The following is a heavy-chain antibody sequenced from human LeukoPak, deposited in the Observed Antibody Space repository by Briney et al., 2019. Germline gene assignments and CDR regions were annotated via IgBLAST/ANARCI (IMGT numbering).Heavy chain of an antibody. V-gene: IGHV3-30*02. D-gene: IGHD3-9*01. CDR2: IRYDGSNK. CDR3: AKDGRGDWFFFDY. CDR1: GFTLSTFA. Sequence: GGSLRLSCAASGFTLSTFAMIWVRQAPGKGLEWVAFIRYDGSNKYYADSVKGRFTISRDNSKNTLYLQMNSLRTEDTAVYYCAKDGRGDWFFFDYWGQGILVTVSS. J-gene: IGHJ4*02.